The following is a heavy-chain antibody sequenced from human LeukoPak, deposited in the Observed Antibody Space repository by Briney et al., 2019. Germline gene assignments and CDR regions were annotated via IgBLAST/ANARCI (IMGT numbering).Heavy chain of an antibody. Sequence: GGSLRLSCAASGFTFSSYAMHWVRQAPGKGLEWVAVISYDGSNKYYADSVKGRFTISRDNSRNTLYLQMNSLRAEDTAVYYCARDVLPSSYYMDVWGKGTTVTVSS. V-gene: IGHV3-30-3*01. D-gene: IGHD3-16*01. CDR3: ARDVLPSSYYMDV. CDR1: GFTFSSYA. J-gene: IGHJ6*03. CDR2: ISYDGSNK.